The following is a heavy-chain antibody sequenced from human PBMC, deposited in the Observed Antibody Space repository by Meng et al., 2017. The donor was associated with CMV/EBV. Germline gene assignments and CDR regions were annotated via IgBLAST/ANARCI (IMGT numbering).Heavy chain of an antibody. CDR2: ISSSSSYI. J-gene: IGHJ4*02. CDR1: GFTFSSYS. D-gene: IGHD3-22*01. V-gene: IGHV3-21*01. CDR3: ARVYLNYYDSSGYPDY. Sequence: GESLKISCAASGFTFSSYSMNWVRQAPGKGLEWVSSISSSSSYIYYADSVKGRFTISRDNAKNSLYPQMNSLRAEDTAVYYCARVYLNYYDSSGYPDYWGQGTLVTVSS.